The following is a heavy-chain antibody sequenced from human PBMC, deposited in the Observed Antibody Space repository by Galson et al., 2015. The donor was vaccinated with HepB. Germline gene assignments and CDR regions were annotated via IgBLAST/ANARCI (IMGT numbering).Heavy chain of an antibody. J-gene: IGHJ6*02. CDR3: AKADYGPYYLYYYYYGMDV. CDR1: GFTFSSYG. V-gene: IGHV3-30*18. Sequence: SLRLSCAASGFTFSSYGMHWVRQAPGKGLEWVAVISYDGSNKYYADSVKGRFTISRDNSKNTLYLQMNSLRAEDTAVYYCAKADYGPYYLYYYYYGMDVWGQGTTVTVSS. D-gene: IGHD4-17*01. CDR2: ISYDGSNK.